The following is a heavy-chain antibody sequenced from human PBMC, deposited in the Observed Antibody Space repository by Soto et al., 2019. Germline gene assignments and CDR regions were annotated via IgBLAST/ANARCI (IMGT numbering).Heavy chain of an antibody. Sequence: QVQLVESGGGVVQPGRSLRLSCAASGFTFSTYAMHWVRRAPGKGLEWVAVIAYDGTNKYYADSVRGRFTISRDKSKNTLILQMNSLRAEDTVVYYCAKDGGGYNYGYVMLDKYYYGMDVWGQGNTVTVSS. D-gene: IGHD5-18*01. CDR3: AKDGGGYNYGYVMLDKYYYGMDV. V-gene: IGHV3-30-3*01. J-gene: IGHJ6*02. CDR1: GFTFSTYA. CDR2: IAYDGTNK.